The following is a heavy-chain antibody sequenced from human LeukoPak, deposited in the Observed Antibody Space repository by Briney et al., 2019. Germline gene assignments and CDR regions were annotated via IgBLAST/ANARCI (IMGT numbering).Heavy chain of an antibody. Sequence: ASVKVSCKASGYTFTGYYMHWVRQAPGQGLEWMGWINPNSGGTNYAQKFQGRVTMTRDTSISTAYMELSRLGSDDTAVYYCASVLEGAGAFDIWGQGTMVTVSS. CDR2: INPNSGGT. D-gene: IGHD3-3*01. J-gene: IGHJ3*02. CDR1: GYTFTGYY. CDR3: ASVLEGAGAFDI. V-gene: IGHV1-2*02.